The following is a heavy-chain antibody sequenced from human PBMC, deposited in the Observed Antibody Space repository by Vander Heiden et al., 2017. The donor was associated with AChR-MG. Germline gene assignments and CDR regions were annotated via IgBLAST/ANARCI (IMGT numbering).Heavy chain of an antibody. J-gene: IGHJ4*02. CDR1: GFSFRRYA. Sequence: EVQLLESGGGLVPPGGSLRLCCAASGFSFRRYAMTWVRQAPGKGLEWVSTISVSGGSTYYADSVKGRFTISRDNSKNTLYLRINSLRAEDTAVYYCAKAGYCSSASCPTFDFWGQGALVTVSS. D-gene: IGHD2-2*01. CDR3: AKAGYCSSASCPTFDF. CDR2: ISVSGGST. V-gene: IGHV3-23*01.